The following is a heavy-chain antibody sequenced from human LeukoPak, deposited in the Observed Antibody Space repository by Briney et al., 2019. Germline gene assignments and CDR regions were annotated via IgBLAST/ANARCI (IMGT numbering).Heavy chain of an antibody. D-gene: IGHD1-26*01. J-gene: IGHJ4*02. CDR3: ARGVVGATTYYFDY. CDR1: GGSISSSSYY. V-gene: IGHV4-61*05. CDR2: IYYSGST. Sequence: PSETLSLTCTVSGGSISSSSYYWGWIRQPPGKGLEWIGYIYYSGSTNYNPSLKSRVTISVDTSKNQFSLKLSSVTAADTAVYYCARGVVGATTYYFDYWGQGTLVTASS.